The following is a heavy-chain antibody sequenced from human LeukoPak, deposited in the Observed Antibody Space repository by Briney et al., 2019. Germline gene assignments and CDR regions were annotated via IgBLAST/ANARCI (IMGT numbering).Heavy chain of an antibody. J-gene: IGHJ4*02. CDR1: GFTFSIYW. V-gene: IGHV3-7*01. D-gene: IGHD3-22*01. CDR3: ARGVTYYYDSSGYYHYYFDY. Sequence: GGSLRLSCAASGFTFSIYWMSWVRQAPGKGLEWVANIKQDGSEKYYVDSVKGRFTISRDNAKNSLYLQMNSLRAEDTAVYYCARGVTYYYDSSGYYHYYFDYWGQGTLVTVSS. CDR2: IKQDGSEK.